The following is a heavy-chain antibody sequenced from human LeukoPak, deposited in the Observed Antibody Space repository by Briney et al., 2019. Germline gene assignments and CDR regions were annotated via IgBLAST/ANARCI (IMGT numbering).Heavy chain of an antibody. CDR2: IYYSGST. D-gene: IGHD6-19*01. Sequence: SETLSLTCSVSGGSFSSTSYYWSWIRQPPGKGLEWLGYIYYSGSTNYNPSLKSRVTMSVDTSKNQISLKLSSVTAADTAVYYCARIPRGGWYLDNWGQGTLVTVSS. J-gene: IGHJ4*02. CDR1: GGSFSSTSYY. CDR3: ARIPRGGWYLDN. V-gene: IGHV4-61*01.